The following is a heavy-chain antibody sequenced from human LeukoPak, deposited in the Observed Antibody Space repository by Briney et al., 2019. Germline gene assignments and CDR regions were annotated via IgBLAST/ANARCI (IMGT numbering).Heavy chain of an antibody. CDR2: IRFDGSNK. CDR3: AKSFDYDILTGSFDY. V-gene: IGHV3-30*02. Sequence: PGGSLRLSCAASGFTFSSYGTHWVRQAPGKGLEWVAFIRFDGSNKYYADSVKGRFTISRDNSKNTLYLQMNSLRAEDTAVYYCAKSFDYDILTGSFDYWGQGTLVTVSS. CDR1: GFTFSSYG. D-gene: IGHD3-9*01. J-gene: IGHJ4*02.